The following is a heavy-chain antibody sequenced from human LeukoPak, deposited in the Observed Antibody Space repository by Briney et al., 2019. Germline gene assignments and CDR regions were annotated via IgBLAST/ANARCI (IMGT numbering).Heavy chain of an antibody. Sequence: GASVKVSCKASGYTFTSYDINWVRQAPGQGLEWMGIINPSGGSTSYAQKFQGRVTMTRDTSTSTVYMELSSLRSEDTAVYYCARVREMATIGFDYWGQGTLVTVSS. J-gene: IGHJ4*02. CDR1: GYTFTSYD. CDR3: ARVREMATIGFDY. CDR2: INPSGGST. V-gene: IGHV1-46*01. D-gene: IGHD5-24*01.